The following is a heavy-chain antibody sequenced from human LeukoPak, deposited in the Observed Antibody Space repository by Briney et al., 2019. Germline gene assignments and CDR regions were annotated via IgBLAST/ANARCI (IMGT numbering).Heavy chain of an antibody. J-gene: IGHJ5*02. CDR1: GGSINSYY. Sequence: SETLSLTCTVSGGSINSYYWTWIRQPPGKGLEWIAYIYYTGSTDYNPSLKSRVTISVDTSKNQFSLKLTSVTAADAAVYYCARRLPYYESSGYQRGAFDPWGQGTLVTVSS. CDR3: ARRLPYYESSGYQRGAFDP. D-gene: IGHD3-22*01. CDR2: IYYTGST. V-gene: IGHV4-59*01.